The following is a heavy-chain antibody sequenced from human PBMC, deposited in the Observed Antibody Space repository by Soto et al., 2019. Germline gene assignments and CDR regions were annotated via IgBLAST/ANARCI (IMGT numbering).Heavy chain of an antibody. D-gene: IGHD2-15*01. CDR2: IHQSGIT. CDR1: GGSITTGHW. CDR3: ARGFSFSDNSDNDRIYFYYGLNV. V-gene: IGHV4-4*02. Sequence: PSETLSLTCDVSGGSITTGHWWTWVRQSPGKGLEWIGEIHQSGITNYNPSLNSRLSISMDQSKNQFSLKLTSVTAADTALYFCARGFSFSDNSDNDRIYFYYGLNVWGQGTTVTVSS. J-gene: IGHJ6*02.